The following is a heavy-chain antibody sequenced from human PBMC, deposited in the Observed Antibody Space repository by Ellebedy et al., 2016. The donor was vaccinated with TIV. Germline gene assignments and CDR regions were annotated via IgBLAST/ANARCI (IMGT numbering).Heavy chain of an antibody. V-gene: IGHV4-39*01. Sequence: MPSETLSLTCTVSGGSISSRTRYWGWFRQTPEKGLAWLGTVNFTGTTYYNPSLSSRITISSDTSNNQFSLKLTSVTAADTAVYYCATARRDPLYYGVDVWGRGTTVTVSS. CDR3: ATARRDPLYYGVDV. CDR1: GGSISSRTRY. CDR2: VNFTGTT. J-gene: IGHJ6*02. D-gene: IGHD6-13*01.